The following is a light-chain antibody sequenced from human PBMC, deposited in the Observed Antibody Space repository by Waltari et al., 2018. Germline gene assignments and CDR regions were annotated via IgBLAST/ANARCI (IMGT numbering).Light chain of an antibody. Sequence: VLTQSPATLSLSPGERATLPCRASQSVNDYLAWYQQKPGQAPRLLMYDASNRATGIPARFSGSGSGTDFTLTISSLESEDFAVYYCQQRSNWPLTFGGGTKVEIK. CDR1: QSVNDY. V-gene: IGKV3-11*01. CDR3: QQRSNWPLT. J-gene: IGKJ4*01. CDR2: DAS.